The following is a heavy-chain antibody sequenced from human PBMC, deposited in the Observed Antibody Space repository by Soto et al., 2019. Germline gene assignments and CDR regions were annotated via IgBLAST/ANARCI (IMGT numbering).Heavy chain of an antibody. J-gene: IGHJ4*02. Sequence: SETLSLTCTVSGGSISSGGYYWSWIRQHPGKGLEWIGYIYYSGSTYYNPSLKSRVTISVDTSKNQFSLKLSSVTAADTAAYYCAYGDYRYYLDYSGQGTLFTVSS. CDR3: AYGDYRYYLDY. D-gene: IGHD4-17*01. CDR1: GGSISSGGYY. CDR2: IYYSGST. V-gene: IGHV4-31*03.